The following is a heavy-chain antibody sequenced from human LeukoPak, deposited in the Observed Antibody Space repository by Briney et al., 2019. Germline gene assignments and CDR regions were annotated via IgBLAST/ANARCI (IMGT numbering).Heavy chain of an antibody. Sequence: GGSLRLSCAASGFTFSSYSMNWVRQAPGKGLEWVSSISSSSSYIYYADSVKGRFTISRDNAKNSLYLQMNSLRAEDTAMYYCARGMGITMIDYWGQGTLVTVSS. J-gene: IGHJ4*02. CDR1: GFTFSSYS. D-gene: IGHD3-22*01. CDR2: ISSSSSYI. CDR3: ARGMGITMIDY. V-gene: IGHV3-21*01.